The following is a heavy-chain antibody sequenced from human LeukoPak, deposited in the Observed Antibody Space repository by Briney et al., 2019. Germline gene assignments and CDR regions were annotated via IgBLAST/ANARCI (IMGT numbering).Heavy chain of an antibody. CDR2: INSDGSST. V-gene: IGHV3-74*01. CDR1: GFTFSSYW. CDR3: PREMSGYSPFDY. Sequence: SGGSLRLSCAASGFTFSSYWMHWVRQAPGKVLVWVSRINSDGSSTSYADSVKGRFTISRDNAKNTLYLQMNSLRAEDRAVYYCPREMSGYSPFDYWGQGTLVTVSS. D-gene: IGHD5-18*01. J-gene: IGHJ4*02.